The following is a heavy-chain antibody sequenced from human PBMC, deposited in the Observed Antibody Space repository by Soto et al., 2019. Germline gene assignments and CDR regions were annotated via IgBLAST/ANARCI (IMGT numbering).Heavy chain of an antibody. Sequence: QVQLVQSGAEVKKPGSSVRVSCKSSGGVFSSFGLSWVRQAPGPGLEWMGGIIPIFGSAIYAQKFQGRVTITADDSTSTVYMELSSLRSEDTALYYCARGRGNSAVITTFDYWGQGTLVTVSS. J-gene: IGHJ4*02. D-gene: IGHD3-16*01. V-gene: IGHV1-69*01. CDR3: ARGRGNSAVITTFDY. CDR2: IIPIFGSA. CDR1: GGVFSSFG.